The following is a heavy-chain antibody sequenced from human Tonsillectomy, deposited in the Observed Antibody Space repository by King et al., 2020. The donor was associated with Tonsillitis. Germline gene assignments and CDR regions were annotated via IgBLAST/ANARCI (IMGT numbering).Heavy chain of an antibody. CDR2: IYYSGST. V-gene: IGHV4-59*08. CDR1: GGSISSYY. J-gene: IGHJ3*02. D-gene: IGHD1-26*01. Sequence: VQLQESGPGLVKPSETLSLTCTVSGGSISSYYWSWIRQPPGKGLEWIGYIYYSGSTNYNPSLKSRVTISVDTSRNQFSLKVNPVTAADTAVYYCASRRSIVGAVPADAFDIWGQGTMVTVSS. CDR3: ASRRSIVGAVPADAFDI.